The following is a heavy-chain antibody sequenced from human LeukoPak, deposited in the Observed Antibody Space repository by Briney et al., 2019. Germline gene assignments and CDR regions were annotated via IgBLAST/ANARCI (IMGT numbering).Heavy chain of an antibody. V-gene: IGHV3-21*01. D-gene: IGHD5-12*01. J-gene: IGHJ6*02. CDR2: ISSSSSYI. CDR1: GFTFSSYS. Sequence: GGSLRLSCAASGFTFSSYSMNWVRQAPGKGLERVSSISSSSSYIYYADSVKGRFTISRDNAKNSLYLQMNSLRAEDTAVYYCARDQGYSGYDWTMGYYYYGMDVWGQGTTVTVS. CDR3: ARDQGYSGYDWTMGYYYYGMDV.